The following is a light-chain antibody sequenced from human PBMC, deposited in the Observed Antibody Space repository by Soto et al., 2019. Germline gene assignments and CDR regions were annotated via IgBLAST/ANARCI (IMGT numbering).Light chain of an antibody. CDR3: QQCDDFIT. V-gene: IGKV1-33*01. J-gene: IGKJ4*01. CDR2: EAS. Sequence: DIQMTQSPSSLSASVGDRVTITCQASQDIKNYLNWYQQKPGKAPKLLIYEASNLETGVPSRFSGSGSGRSFTFTISSLQREDIATYYCQQCDDFITFGGGTRIEIK. CDR1: QDIKNY.